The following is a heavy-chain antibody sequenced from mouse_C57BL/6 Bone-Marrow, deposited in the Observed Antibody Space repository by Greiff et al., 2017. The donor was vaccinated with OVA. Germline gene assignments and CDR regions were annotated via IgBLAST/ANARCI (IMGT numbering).Heavy chain of an antibody. J-gene: IGHJ4*01. CDR1: GYAFTNYL. CDR2: IDPNSGGT. Sequence: QVQLKQSGSELVRPGTSVKVSCKASGYAFTNYLIEWVKQRPGQGLEWIGRIDPNSGGTKYNEKFKSKATLTVDKPSSTAYMQLSSLTSEDSAVYYCARNDNLLMDYWGQGTSVTVSS. V-gene: IGHV1-54*01. CDR3: ARNDNLLMDY.